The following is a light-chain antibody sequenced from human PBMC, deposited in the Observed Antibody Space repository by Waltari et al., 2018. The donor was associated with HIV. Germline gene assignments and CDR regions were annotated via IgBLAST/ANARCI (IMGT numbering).Light chain of an antibody. Sequence: EIVMTQSPPTLSVSPGQRVTLSCRASQSISAKVAWYQQRPGHAPRLRIYEAATRPTGIPARFSGSGSGTEFTLTISSLQSEDFATYFCQQYDSGPRGITFGQGTMLEIK. J-gene: IGKJ2*01. CDR3: QQYDSGPRGIT. V-gene: IGKV3-15*01. CDR2: EAA. CDR1: QSISAK.